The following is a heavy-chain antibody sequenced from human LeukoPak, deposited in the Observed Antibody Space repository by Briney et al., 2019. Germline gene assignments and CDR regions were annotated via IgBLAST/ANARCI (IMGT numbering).Heavy chain of an antibody. CDR2: INHSGST. CDR1: GGSFSGYY. J-gene: IGHJ4*02. CDR3: CCDSGSYPLSVVY. V-gene: IGHV4-34*03. D-gene: IGHD1-26*01. Sequence: SETLSLTCAVYGGSFSGYYWSWIRQPPGKGLEWIGEINHSGSTNYNPSLKSRVTISVDTSKNQFSLKLSSVTAADTAVYYCCCDSGSYPLSVVYWGQGTLVTVSS.